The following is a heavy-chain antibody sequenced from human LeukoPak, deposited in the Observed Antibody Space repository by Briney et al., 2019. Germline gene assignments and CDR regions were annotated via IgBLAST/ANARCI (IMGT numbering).Heavy chain of an antibody. V-gene: IGHV3-74*01. J-gene: IGHJ3*02. CDR2: INSDGSST. CDR3: ATAYSSGYLDAFDI. D-gene: IGHD3-22*01. CDR1: GFTFSSYW. Sequence: GGSLRLSCAASGFTFSSYWMHCVRQAPGKGLGWVSRINSDGSSTSYADSVKGRFTISRDNAKNTLYLQMNSLRAEDTAFYYCATAYSSGYLDAFDIWGHGTMVTVSS.